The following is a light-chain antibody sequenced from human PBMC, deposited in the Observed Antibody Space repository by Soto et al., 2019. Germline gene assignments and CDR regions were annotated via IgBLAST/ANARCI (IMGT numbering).Light chain of an antibody. V-gene: IGKV2-30*02. CDR2: KVS. J-gene: IGKJ5*01. Sequence: LMTQSPLSLPVTLGQPASISCRSSQSLVHSDGRTYFSWFQQRPGRSPRRLIYKVSNRDSGGPARFSGSGSGTDFALKISRVEAEDVGVYYCMQGTHWPITFGQGTRLEI. CDR1: QSLVHSDGRTY. CDR3: MQGTHWPIT.